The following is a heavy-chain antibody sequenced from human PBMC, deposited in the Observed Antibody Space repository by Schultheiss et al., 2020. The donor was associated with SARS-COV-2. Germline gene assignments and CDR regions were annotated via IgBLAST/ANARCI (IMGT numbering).Heavy chain of an antibody. CDR2: ISSSGSTI. CDR3: ARVIYYYYYMDV. CDR1: GFTFSDYY. Sequence: GGSLRLSCAASGFTFSDYYMSWIRQAPGKGLEWVSYISSSGSTIYYADSVKGRFTISRDNSKNTLYLQMNSLRAEDTAVYYCARVIYYYYYMDVWGKGTTVTVSS. J-gene: IGHJ6*03. V-gene: IGHV3-11*04.